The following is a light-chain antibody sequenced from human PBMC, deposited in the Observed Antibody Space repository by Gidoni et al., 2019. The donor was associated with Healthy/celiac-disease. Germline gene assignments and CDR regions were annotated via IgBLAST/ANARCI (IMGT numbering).Light chain of an antibody. V-gene: IGKV1-33*01. CDR2: DAS. CDR3: QQYDNLLPIT. J-gene: IGKJ5*01. Sequence: DIQMTQSPSSLSASVGDRVTITCQASQDISNYLHWYQQKPGKAPKLLIYDASNLETGVPSRFSESGSGTDFTFTISSLQPEDIATYYCQQYDNLLPITFGQXTRLEIK. CDR1: QDISNY.